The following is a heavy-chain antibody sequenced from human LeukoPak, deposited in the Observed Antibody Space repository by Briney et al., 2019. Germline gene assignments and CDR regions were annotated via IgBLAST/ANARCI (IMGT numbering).Heavy chain of an antibody. CDR3: AKGGIAAAGTSFYFDY. CDR1: GFTFSSYA. Sequence: GGSLRLSCAASGFTFSSYAMSWVRQAPGKGLEWVSGISGSGSGTYYPASVKGRFTISRDNSKNTLYLQMNSLRAEDTAVYYCAKGGIAAAGTSFYFDYWGQGTLVTVSS. J-gene: IGHJ4*02. D-gene: IGHD6-13*01. CDR2: ISGSGSGT. V-gene: IGHV3-23*01.